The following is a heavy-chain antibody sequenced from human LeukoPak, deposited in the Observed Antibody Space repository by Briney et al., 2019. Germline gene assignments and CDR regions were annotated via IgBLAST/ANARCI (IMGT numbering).Heavy chain of an antibody. CDR3: AGGRTKFGEFSDY. CDR2: INAGNDNT. Sequence: ASVKVSCKASGYTFTSYAMHWVRQAPGQRLEWMGWINAGNDNTKYSQKFQGRVTITRDTSASTAYMELSSLRSEDTAVYYCAGGRTKFGEFSDYWGQGTLVTVSS. D-gene: IGHD3-10*01. V-gene: IGHV1-3*01. CDR1: GYTFTSYA. J-gene: IGHJ4*02.